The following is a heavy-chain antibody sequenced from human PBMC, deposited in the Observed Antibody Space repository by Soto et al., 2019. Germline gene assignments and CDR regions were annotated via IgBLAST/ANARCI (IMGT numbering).Heavy chain of an antibody. D-gene: IGHD3-9*01. V-gene: IGHV4-61*01. CDR2: IYYSGST. CDR3: ARGGLQYFDY. J-gene: IGHJ4*02. CDR1: GGSVSSGSHY. Sequence: SETLSLTCTVSGGSVSSGSHYWSWIRQPPGKGLEWIGNIYYSGSTNYNPSLKSRVTISVHTSKNQFSLKLNSVTAADTAVYYCARGGLQYFDYWGQGTLVTVSS.